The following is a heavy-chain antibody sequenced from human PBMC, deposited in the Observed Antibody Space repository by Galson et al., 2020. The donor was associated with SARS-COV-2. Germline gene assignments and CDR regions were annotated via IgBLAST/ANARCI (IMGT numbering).Heavy chain of an antibody. V-gene: IGHV4-34*01. CDR1: GGSFSGYY. CDR3: ARERIVVVPTPTVYYYYYGMDV. J-gene: IGHJ6*02. D-gene: IGHD2-2*01. Sequence: SETLSLTCAVSGGSFSGYYWSWIRQPPGKGLEWIGEINHSGSTNYNPSLKSRVTISVDTSKNQFSLKLSSVTAADTAVYYCARERIVVVPTPTVYYYYYGMDVWGQGTTVTVSS. CDR2: INHSGST.